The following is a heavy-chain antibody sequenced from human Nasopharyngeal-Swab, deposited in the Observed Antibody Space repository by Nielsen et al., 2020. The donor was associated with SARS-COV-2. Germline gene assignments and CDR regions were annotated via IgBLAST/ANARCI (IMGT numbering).Heavy chain of an antibody. CDR1: GGSISSSSYY. Sequence: SETLSLTCTVSGGSISSSSYYWGWIRQPPGKGLEWIGSIYYSGSTYYNPSLKSRVTISVDTSKNQFSLKLSSVTAADTAVYYCAGGSGQLDRGFDYWGQGTLVTVSS. D-gene: IGHD6-6*01. CDR3: AGGSGQLDRGFDY. V-gene: IGHV4-39*07. CDR2: IYYSGST. J-gene: IGHJ4*02.